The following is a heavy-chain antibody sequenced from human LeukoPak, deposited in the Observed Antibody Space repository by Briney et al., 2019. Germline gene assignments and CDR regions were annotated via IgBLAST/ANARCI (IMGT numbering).Heavy chain of an antibody. V-gene: IGHV5-51*01. CDR1: GYSFTSYW. D-gene: IGHD3-3*01. CDR3: ARHREWLLSDAFDI. Sequence: KYGESLKISCKGSGYSFTSYWIGWVRQMPGKGLEWMGIICPGDSDTRYSPSLQGQVTISADKSISTAYLQWSRLKASDTAMYYCARHREWLLSDAFDIWGQGTMVTVSS. J-gene: IGHJ3*02. CDR2: ICPGDSDT.